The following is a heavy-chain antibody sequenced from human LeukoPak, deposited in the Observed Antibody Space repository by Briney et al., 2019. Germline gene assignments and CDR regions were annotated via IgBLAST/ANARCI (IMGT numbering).Heavy chain of an antibody. CDR3: ARGTPLSEGDIAVAGTMDY. D-gene: IGHD6-19*01. Sequence: SGGSLRLSCAASGFTVSSNYMSWVRQAPGKGLEWVSVIYSGGSTYYADSVKGRFTISRDNSKNTLYLQMNSLRAEDTAVYYCARGTPLSEGDIAVAGTMDYWGQGTLVTVSS. J-gene: IGHJ4*02. CDR2: IYSGGST. V-gene: IGHV3-66*01. CDR1: GFTVSSNY.